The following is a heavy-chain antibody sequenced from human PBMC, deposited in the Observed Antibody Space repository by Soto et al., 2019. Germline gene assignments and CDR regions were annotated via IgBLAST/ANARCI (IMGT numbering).Heavy chain of an antibody. CDR2: ISYDGSNK. J-gene: IGHJ6*02. V-gene: IGHV3-30-3*01. CDR3: ARDYYDSSGYRPYYYYYGMDV. D-gene: IGHD3-22*01. Sequence: GGSLRLSCAASGFTFSSYAMHWVRQAPGKGLEWVAVISYDGSNKYYADSVKGRFTISRDNSKNTLYLQMNGLRAEDTAVYYCARDYYDSSGYRPYYYYYGMDVWGQGTTVTVSS. CDR1: GFTFSSYA.